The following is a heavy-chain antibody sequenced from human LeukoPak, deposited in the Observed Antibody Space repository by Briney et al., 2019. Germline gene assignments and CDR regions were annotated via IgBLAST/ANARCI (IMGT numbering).Heavy chain of an antibody. V-gene: IGHV3-23*01. CDR3: ARDRRDSSMVWDY. CDR2: ISGSGGST. D-gene: IGHD5-18*01. Sequence: GGSLRLSCAASGFTFSSYAMSWVRQAPGKGLEWVSAISGSGGSTYYADSVKGRFTISRDNSKNTLYLQMNSLRAEDTAVYYCARDRRDSSMVWDYWGQGTLVTVSS. J-gene: IGHJ4*02. CDR1: GFTFSSYA.